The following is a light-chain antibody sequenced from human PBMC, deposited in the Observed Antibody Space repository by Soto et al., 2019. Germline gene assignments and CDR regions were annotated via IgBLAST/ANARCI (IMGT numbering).Light chain of an antibody. CDR1: QSVSSN. Sequence: EIVMTPSPATLSVSPGERATLSCRASQSVSSNLAWYQQKPGQAPRLLIYGASTRAAGIPDRFSGSGSGTDFTLTISRLEPEDFAVYYCQQYGSSPGTFGQGTKGDIK. J-gene: IGKJ1*01. CDR3: QQYGSSPGT. V-gene: IGKV3-20*01. CDR2: GAS.